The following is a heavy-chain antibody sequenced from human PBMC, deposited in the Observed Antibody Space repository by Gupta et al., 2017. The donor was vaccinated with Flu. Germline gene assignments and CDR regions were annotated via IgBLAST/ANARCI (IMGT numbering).Heavy chain of an antibody. Sequence: QLQLQESGPGLVKPSEAQSLTCTVPGDSMSSGSDYWGWIRQPPGKGLEWIGNIHYSGSTYYNPSLKSRVSISVDTSKNQFSLKLNSVTAADTAVYYCARQIGFGSGSSYLSLRPWGQGSLVTGSS. D-gene: IGHD3-10*01. CDR3: ARQIGFGSGSSYLSLRP. CDR1: GDSMSSGSDY. J-gene: IGHJ5*02. V-gene: IGHV4-39*01. CDR2: IHYSGST.